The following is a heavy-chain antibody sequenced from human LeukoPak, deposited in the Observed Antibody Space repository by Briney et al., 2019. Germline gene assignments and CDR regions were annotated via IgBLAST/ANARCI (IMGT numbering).Heavy chain of an antibody. CDR3: ARWDTDIVVVPAAKAAGADMDV. D-gene: IGHD2-2*01. J-gene: IGHJ6*03. CDR2: ISAYNGNT. V-gene: IGHV1-18*01. Sequence: GASVKVSCKPSGSTFTSYGISWVRQAPGQGLEWMGWISAYNGNTNYAQKLQGTVTMTTDTSTSTAYMELRSLRPDDTAVYYCARWDTDIVVVPAAKAAGADMDVWGKGTTVTVSS. CDR1: GSTFTSYG.